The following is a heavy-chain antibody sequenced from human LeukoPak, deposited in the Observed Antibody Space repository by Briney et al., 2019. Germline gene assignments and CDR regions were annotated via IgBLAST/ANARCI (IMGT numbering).Heavy chain of an antibody. CDR3: ARSLTYGDYPPFDY. D-gene: IGHD4-17*01. CDR2: INTNTGNP. CDR1: GYSFTSSA. J-gene: IGHJ4*02. V-gene: IGHV7-4-1*02. Sequence: ASVKVSCKASGYSFTSSAMNWVRQAPGQGLEWMGWINTNTGNPTYAQGFTGRFVFSLDTSVSTAYLQISSLKTEDTAVYYCARSLTYGDYPPFDYWGQGTLVTVSS.